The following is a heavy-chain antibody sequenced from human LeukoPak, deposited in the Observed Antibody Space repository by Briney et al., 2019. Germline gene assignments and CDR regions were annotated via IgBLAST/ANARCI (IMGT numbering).Heavy chain of an antibody. CDR2: IWYDGSNK. Sequence: GGSLRLSCAASGFTFSSYGMHWVRQAPGKGLEGVAVIWYDGSNKYYADSVKGRFTISRDNSKNTLYLQMNSLRAEDTAVYYCARSDSEYYDFWSGYPSLGYWGQGTLVTVSS. V-gene: IGHV3-33*01. CDR3: ARSDSEYYDFWSGYPSLGY. CDR1: GFTFSSYG. D-gene: IGHD3-3*01. J-gene: IGHJ4*02.